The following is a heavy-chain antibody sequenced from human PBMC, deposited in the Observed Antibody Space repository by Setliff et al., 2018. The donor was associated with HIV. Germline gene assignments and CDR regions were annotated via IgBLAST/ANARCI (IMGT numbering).Heavy chain of an antibody. D-gene: IGHD1-26*01. V-gene: IGHV1-69*13. CDR3: ASVNSGSYVGPLDF. J-gene: IGHJ3*01. CDR1: GGTFSSYA. Sequence: VASVKVSCKASGGTFSSYAISWVRQAPGQGLEWMGGIIPIFGTANYAQKFQGRVTITADESTSTAYMELSSLRSEDTAVYYCASVNSGSYVGPLDFWGQGTMVTVSS. CDR2: IIPIFGTA.